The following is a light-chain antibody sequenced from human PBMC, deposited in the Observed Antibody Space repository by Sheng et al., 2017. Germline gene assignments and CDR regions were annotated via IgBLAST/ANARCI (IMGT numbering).Light chain of an antibody. CDR2: EGT. Sequence: QPASVSGSPGQSITISCTGTTSDVGSYNLVSWYQQHPGKAPKVLIYEGTKRPSGVSDRFSGSKSGKTASLTISGLQAEDEADYYCCSYAGSSAWVFGGGTKLTVL. J-gene: IGLJ3*02. CDR3: CSYAGSSAWV. V-gene: IGLV2-23*01. CDR1: TSDVGSYNL.